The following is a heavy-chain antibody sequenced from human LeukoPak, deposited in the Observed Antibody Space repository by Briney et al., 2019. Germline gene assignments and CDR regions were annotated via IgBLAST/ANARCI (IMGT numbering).Heavy chain of an antibody. D-gene: IGHD4-11*01. J-gene: IGHJ4*02. CDR2: ISGSNGNA. CDR3: ARAGAVLTTHFNG. CDR1: GYSLTNYG. Sequence: ASVKGSCKASGYSLTNYGISWVRQAPGQGLEWMGWISGSNGNANCAQILQGRVSLTTDTSTSTAYMELRSLRSDDTAIYYCARAGAVLTTHFNGWGQGTLVVVSS. V-gene: IGHV1-18*01.